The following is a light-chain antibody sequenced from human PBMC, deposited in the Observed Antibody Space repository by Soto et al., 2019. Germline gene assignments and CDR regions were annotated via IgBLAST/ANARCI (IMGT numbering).Light chain of an antibody. Sequence: VVTRSPGALSLSPGERANLSCRASQRVSSGYLAWYQQKPGQAPRLLIYGASNRATDIPDRFSGRGSGTDFTLTISRLEPEDFAVHYCQQYGSSPPSSTFGQGTRLEIK. CDR2: GAS. V-gene: IGKV3-20*01. J-gene: IGKJ5*01. CDR1: QRVSSGY. CDR3: QQYGSSPPSST.